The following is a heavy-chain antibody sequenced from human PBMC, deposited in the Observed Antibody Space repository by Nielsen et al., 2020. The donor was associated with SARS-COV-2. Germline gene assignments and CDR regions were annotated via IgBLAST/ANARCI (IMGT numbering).Heavy chain of an antibody. CDR2: IYYSGST. J-gene: IGHJ4*02. V-gene: IGHV4-39*01. Sequence: SETLSLTCTASGGSISSSSYYWGWIRQPPGKGLEWIGSIYYSGSTYYNPSLKSRVTISVDTSKNQFSLKLSSVTAADTAVYYCASAYCSSTSCYGGDYYFDYWGQGTLVTVSS. CDR3: ASAYCSSTSCYGGDYYFDY. D-gene: IGHD2-2*01. CDR1: GGSISSSSYY.